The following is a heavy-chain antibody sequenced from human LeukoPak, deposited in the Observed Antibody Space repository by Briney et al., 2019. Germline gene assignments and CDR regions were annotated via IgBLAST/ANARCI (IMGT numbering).Heavy chain of an antibody. CDR3: GRLHYTLWDGFDSGALANYQYYCMDV. CDR1: GYIFTKYW. Sequence: GEPLKISCKGSGYIFTKYWIAWVRQTPGKGLEWMGITYPGGSDTRYSPSFQGQVTISADKSINTAYLQWSSLKASDSAMYYCGRLHYTLWDGFDSGALANYQYYCMDVWGTGTTVNVSS. J-gene: IGHJ6*03. V-gene: IGHV5-51*01. CDR2: TYPGGSDT. D-gene: IGHD3-10*01.